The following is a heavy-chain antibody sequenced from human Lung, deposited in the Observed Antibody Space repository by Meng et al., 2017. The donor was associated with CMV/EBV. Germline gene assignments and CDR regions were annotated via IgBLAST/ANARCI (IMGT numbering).Heavy chain of an antibody. Sequence: SETLSLTCTVSGGSISSSSYYWGWIRQPPGKGLEWIGSIYYSGSTYYNPSLKSRVTISVDTSKNQFSLKLSSVTAADTAVYYCARDLKSYCSSTSCYINWFAPWGQGTLVTVSS. CDR3: ARDLKSYCSSTSCYINWFAP. J-gene: IGHJ5*02. D-gene: IGHD2-2*02. V-gene: IGHV4-39*07. CDR1: GGSISSSSYY. CDR2: IYYSGST.